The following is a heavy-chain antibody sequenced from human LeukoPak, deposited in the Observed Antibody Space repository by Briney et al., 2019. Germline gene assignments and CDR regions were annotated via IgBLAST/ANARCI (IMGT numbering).Heavy chain of an antibody. CDR1: GYSENFYG. CDR2: IIPIFGTA. V-gene: IGHV1-69*13. D-gene: IGHD4-17*01. J-gene: IGHJ4*02. Sequence: VASVKVSCKTSGYSENFYGITWVRQVAGQGLEWMGGIIPIFGTANYAQKFQGRVTITADESTSTAYMELSSLRSEDTAVYYCASSQTYGDPYYFDYWGQGTLVTVSS. CDR3: ASSQTYGDPYYFDY.